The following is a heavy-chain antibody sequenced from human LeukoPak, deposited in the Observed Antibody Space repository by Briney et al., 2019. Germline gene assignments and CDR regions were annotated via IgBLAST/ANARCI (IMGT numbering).Heavy chain of an antibody. D-gene: IGHD4-17*01. CDR2: ISSDPNYI. CDR1: GFTLSDYS. J-gene: IGHJ4*02. Sequence: PGGSLRLSCAASGFTLSDYSMNWVRQAPGKGLEWVSTISSDPNYIYYGASVKGRFTISRDNAENSLFLQMSSLRAEDTAVYYCARDLRYGAVLETDDRGNYWGQGTLVVVSS. CDR3: ARDLRYGAVLETDDRGNY. V-gene: IGHV3-21*01.